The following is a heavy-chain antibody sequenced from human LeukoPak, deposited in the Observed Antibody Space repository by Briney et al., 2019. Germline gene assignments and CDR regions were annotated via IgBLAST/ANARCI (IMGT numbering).Heavy chain of an antibody. CDR2: TSYDGDNK. CDR3: ARGLRYYDSSGYLNY. J-gene: IGHJ4*02. CDR1: GFTFSTYA. D-gene: IGHD3-22*01. Sequence: GRSLRLSCAASGFTFSTYAMHWVRQAPGKGLEWMAVTSYDGDNKYHADSVKGRFTISRDNSKNTLYLQMNSLRAEDTAVYHCARGLRYYDSSGYLNYWGQGTLVTVSS. V-gene: IGHV3-30-3*01.